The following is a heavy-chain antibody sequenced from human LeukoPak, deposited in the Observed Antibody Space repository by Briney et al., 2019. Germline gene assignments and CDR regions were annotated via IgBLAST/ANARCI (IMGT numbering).Heavy chain of an antibody. V-gene: IGHV3-21*01. CDR1: GFSLSSYT. J-gene: IGHJ4*02. Sequence: GGSLTLSCALSGFSLSSYTTRWVRQAPGGGGGWVSSITSVVSYIHYADSVKGRFTISRGNAGKSRCMRTYRIRAEDTAVYYCARDRITMVRDSVLSTSGYFDYWVQGTLVTVSS. D-gene: IGHD3-10*01. CDR3: ARDRITMVRDSVLSTSGYFDY. CDR2: ITSVVSYI.